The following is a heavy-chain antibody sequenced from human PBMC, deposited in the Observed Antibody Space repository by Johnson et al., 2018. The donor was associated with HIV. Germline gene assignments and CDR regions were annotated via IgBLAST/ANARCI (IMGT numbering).Heavy chain of an antibody. CDR1: GFKFDDYG. D-gene: IGHD6-19*01. V-gene: IGHV3-20*04. Sequence: VQLVESGGGVVRPGGSLRLSCAASGFKFDDYGMSWVRQAPGKGLEWVSGINWNGGRIGYADSVKGRFTISRDNAKKSLHLQMGSLRADDMAVYYCARGSGQWMAAGLIQGTAFDIWGQGTMVTVSS. J-gene: IGHJ3*02. CDR2: INWNGGRI. CDR3: ARGSGQWMAAGLIQGTAFDI.